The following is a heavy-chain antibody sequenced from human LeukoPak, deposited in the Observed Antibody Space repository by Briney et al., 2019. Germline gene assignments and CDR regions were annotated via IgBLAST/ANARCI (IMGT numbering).Heavy chain of an antibody. J-gene: IGHJ4*02. V-gene: IGHV2-5*01. CDR3: ARLVGDFDC. D-gene: IGHD1-26*01. CDR1: GFSLSTSGVG. CDR2: IYWNDDK. Sequence: SGPTLVKPTQTLTLTCTFSGFSLSTSGVGVGWIRQPPGRALDWLALIYWNDDKRYSPSLKTRLTITKDTSKNQVVLTMTNMDPVDTATYYCARLVGDFDCWGQGTLVTVSS.